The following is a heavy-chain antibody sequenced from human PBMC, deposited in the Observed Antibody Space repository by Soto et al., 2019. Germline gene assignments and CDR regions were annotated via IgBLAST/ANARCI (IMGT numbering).Heavy chain of an antibody. D-gene: IGHD2-2*01. CDR2: IWYDGSNK. CDR1: GFTFSSYG. Sequence: QVQLVESGGGVVQPGRSLRLSCAASGFTFSSYGMHWVRQAPGKGLEWVAVIWYDGSNKYYADSVKGRFTISRDNSKNTLYLQMNSLRAEDTAVYYCARGPDIVLVPAGGYYYYGMDVWGQGTTVTVSS. V-gene: IGHV3-33*01. CDR3: ARGPDIVLVPAGGYYYYGMDV. J-gene: IGHJ6*02.